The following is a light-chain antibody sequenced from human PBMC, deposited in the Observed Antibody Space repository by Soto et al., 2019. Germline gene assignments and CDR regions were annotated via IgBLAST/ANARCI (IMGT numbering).Light chain of an antibody. CDR1: QTVNSSY. V-gene: IGKV3D-20*02. J-gene: IGKJ5*01. CDR2: DAS. CDR3: QQRET. Sequence: EVVLTQSPGTLSLSPGERATLSCRASQTVNSSYLAWYQQKPGQAPRLLIYDASTRATGIPAKFSGSGSGTDFTLTISSLEPEDSAVYYCQQRETFGQGTRLEIK.